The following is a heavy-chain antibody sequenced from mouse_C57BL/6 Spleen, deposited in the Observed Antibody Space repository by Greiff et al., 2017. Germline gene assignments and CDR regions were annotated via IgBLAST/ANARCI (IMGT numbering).Heavy chain of an antibody. V-gene: IGHV1-15*01. D-gene: IGHD1-1*01. CDR2: IDPETGGT. J-gene: IGHJ2*01. CDR1: GYTFTDYE. Sequence: QVQLKESGAELVRPGASVTLSCKASGYTFTDYEMHWVKQTPVHGLEWIGAIDPETGGTAYNQKFKGKAILTADKSSSTAYMELRSLTSEDSAVYYCTRQDLYGSSYDFDYWGQGTTLTVAS. CDR3: TRQDLYGSSYDFDY.